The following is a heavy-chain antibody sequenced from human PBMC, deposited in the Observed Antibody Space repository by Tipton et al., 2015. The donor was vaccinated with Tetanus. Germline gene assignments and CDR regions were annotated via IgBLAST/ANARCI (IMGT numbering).Heavy chain of an antibody. D-gene: IGHD3-16*02. CDR1: GFTFTSYA. V-gene: IGHV3-23*01. Sequence: SLRLSCAASGFTFTSYAMSWVRQAPGKGLEWVSVISGSGGSTYYADSVKGRFTISRDNSKNTLYLQLNSLRAEDTAVYYCARDSSFGGVVVSDAFDFWGQGTMVTVSS. CDR2: ISGSGGST. J-gene: IGHJ3*01. CDR3: ARDSSFGGVVVSDAFDF.